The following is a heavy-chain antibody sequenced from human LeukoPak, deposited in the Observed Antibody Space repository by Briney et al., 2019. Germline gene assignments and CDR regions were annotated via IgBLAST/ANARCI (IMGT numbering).Heavy chain of an antibody. CDR3: ARGTRIVVVPAALPV. Sequence: INPNSGGTNYAQKFQGRVTMTRDTSISTAYMELSRLRSDDTAVYYCARGTRIVVVPAALPVWGQGTLVTVSS. J-gene: IGHJ4*02. CDR2: INPNSGGT. D-gene: IGHD2-2*01. V-gene: IGHV1-2*02.